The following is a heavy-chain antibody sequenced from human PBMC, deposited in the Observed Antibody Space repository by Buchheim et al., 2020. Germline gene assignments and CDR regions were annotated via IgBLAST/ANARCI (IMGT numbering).Heavy chain of an antibody. D-gene: IGHD3-10*01. CDR1: GGSISSYY. CDR2: IYYSGST. CDR3: ARGRTYYYGSGSYFDY. Sequence: QVQLQESGPGLVKPSETLSLTCTVSGGSISSYYWSWIRQPPGKGLEWIGYIYYSGSTNYNPSLKSRVTISVDTSKNQFSLKLSSVTAADTAVYYCARGRTYYYGSGSYFDYWGQGTL. J-gene: IGHJ4*02. V-gene: IGHV4-59*12.